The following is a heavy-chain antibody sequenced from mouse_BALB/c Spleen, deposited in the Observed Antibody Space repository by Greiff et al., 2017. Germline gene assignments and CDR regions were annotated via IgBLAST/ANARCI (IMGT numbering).Heavy chain of an antibody. CDR2: ISTYYGDA. V-gene: IGHV1S137*01. CDR3: ARGGWLLRGDYAMDY. J-gene: IGHJ4*01. D-gene: IGHD2-3*01. CDR1: GYTFTDYA. Sequence: VQLKESGAELVRPGVSVKISCKGSGYTFTDYAMHWVKQSHAKSLEWIGVISTYYGDASYNQKFKGKATMTVDKSSSTAYMELARLTSEDSAIYYCARGGWLLRGDYAMDYWGQGTSVTVSS.